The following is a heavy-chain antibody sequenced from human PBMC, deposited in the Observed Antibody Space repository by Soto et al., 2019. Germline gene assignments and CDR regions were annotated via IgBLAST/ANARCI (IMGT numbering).Heavy chain of an antibody. D-gene: IGHD6-19*01. J-gene: IGHJ6*02. CDR3: AREPGIAVAGKYYYYYSMDV. V-gene: IGHV4-59*01. CDR1: GGSISSYY. CDR2: IYYSGST. Sequence: PSETLSLTXTVSGGSISSYYWSWIRQPPGKGLEWIGYIYYSGSTNYNPSLKSRVTISVDTSKNQFSLKLSSVTAADTAVYYCAREPGIAVAGKYYYYYSMDVWGQGTTVTVSS.